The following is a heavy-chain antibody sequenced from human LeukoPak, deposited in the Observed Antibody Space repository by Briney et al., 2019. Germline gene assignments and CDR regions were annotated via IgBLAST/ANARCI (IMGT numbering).Heavy chain of an antibody. D-gene: IGHD5-18*01. J-gene: IGHJ4*02. CDR1: GFTFSSYW. Sequence: PGGSLRLSCAASGFTFSSYWMHWVRQAPGKGLVWVSRINSDGSSTSYADSVKGRFTISRDNAKNTLYLQMNGLRAEDTAVYYCVRGLGSGYSYAYGVYWGQGTLVTVSS. V-gene: IGHV3-74*01. CDR3: VRGLGSGYSYAYGVY. CDR2: INSDGSST.